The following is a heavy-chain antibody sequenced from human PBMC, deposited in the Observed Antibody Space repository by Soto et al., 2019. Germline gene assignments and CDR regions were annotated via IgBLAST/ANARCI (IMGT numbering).Heavy chain of an antibody. CDR2: INPNSGGT. J-gene: IGHJ4*02. CDR3: ATACRDGYNCLDY. Sequence: QVQLVQSGAEVKKPGASVKVSCKASGYTFTGYYIHWVRQAPGQGLEWMGWINPNSGGTNYAQKFQGWVTMTRDTSRTTAYMELSRLTSDATAVYYCATACRDGYNCLDYWGQGTLITVSS. CDR1: GYTFTGYY. V-gene: IGHV1-2*04. D-gene: IGHD5-12*01.